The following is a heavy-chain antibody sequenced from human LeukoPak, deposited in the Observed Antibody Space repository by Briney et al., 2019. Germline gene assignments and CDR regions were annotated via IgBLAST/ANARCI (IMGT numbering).Heavy chain of an antibody. CDR2: INHSGST. J-gene: IGHJ4*02. CDR3: ARGSPGY. Sequence: PSETLSLTCAVYGGSFSGYYWTWISQPPGKRLEWIGQINHSGSTNYNPSLKSRVTLSVDTSKNQFSLKLNSVTAADTAVYYCARGSPGYWGQGSLVTVSS. V-gene: IGHV4-34*01. CDR1: GGSFSGYY.